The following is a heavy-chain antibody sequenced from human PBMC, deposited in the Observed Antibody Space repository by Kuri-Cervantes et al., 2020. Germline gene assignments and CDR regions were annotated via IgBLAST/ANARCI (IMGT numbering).Heavy chain of an antibody. J-gene: IGHJ4*02. CDR3: AKGDLGIPLGFDY. CDR1: GFTFSSYA. D-gene: IGHD1-14*01. Sequence: GESLKISCAASGFTFSSYAMSWVRQAPGKGLEWVSAISGSGGSTYYADSVKGRFTISRDNSKNTLYLQMNSLRAEDTAVYYCAKGDLGIPLGFDYWGQGTLVTVSS. CDR2: ISGSGGST. V-gene: IGHV3-23*01.